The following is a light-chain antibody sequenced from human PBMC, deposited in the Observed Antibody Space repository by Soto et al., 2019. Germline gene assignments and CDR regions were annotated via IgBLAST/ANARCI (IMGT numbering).Light chain of an antibody. V-gene: IGKV1-12*01. CDR3: PPANSFPLT. CDR1: QGISRW. J-gene: IGKJ5*01. CDR2: GAS. Sequence: DIQMTQSPSFVSASVGDRVTITCRASQGISRWLAWYQQRPGKAPELLIYGASSLQSGVPSRFRGNGTGTDFTLTISSPEPEDFSTFRFPPANSFPLTFGQGTRLEIK.